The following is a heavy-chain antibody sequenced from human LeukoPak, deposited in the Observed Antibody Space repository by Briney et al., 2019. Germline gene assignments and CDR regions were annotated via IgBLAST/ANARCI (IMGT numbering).Heavy chain of an antibody. CDR1: GASITSYY. D-gene: IGHD2-21*02. Sequence: PSETLSLTCTVSGASITSYYWSWIRQHPGKALEWIGYIYYSGSTNYNPSLKSRVTISVDTSKNQFSLKLRSVTAADTAVYYCASEVVTSIEYFQHWGQGTLVTVSS. J-gene: IGHJ1*01. CDR3: ASEVVTSIEYFQH. CDR2: IYYSGST. V-gene: IGHV4-59*01.